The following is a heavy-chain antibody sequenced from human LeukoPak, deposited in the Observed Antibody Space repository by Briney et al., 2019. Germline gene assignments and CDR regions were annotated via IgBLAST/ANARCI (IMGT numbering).Heavy chain of an antibody. CDR2: ISYDGSNK. CDR3: ARRRDSGSLQHFDY. CDR1: GFTFSSYG. V-gene: IGHV3-30*03. Sequence: GGSLRLSCAASGFTFSSYGMHWVRQAAGTGLGGGAVISYDGSNKYYADSVKGRFTISRDNSKNTLYLQMNSLRAEDTAVYYCARRRDSGSLQHFDYWGQGPLVTVSS. D-gene: IGHD1-26*01. J-gene: IGHJ4*02.